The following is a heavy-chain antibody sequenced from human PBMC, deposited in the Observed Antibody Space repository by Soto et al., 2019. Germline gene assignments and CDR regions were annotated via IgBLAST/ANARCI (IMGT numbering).Heavy chain of an antibody. CDR3: ARGDPYYYDSSGYYYVAKFAY. CDR1: GGTFSSYA. D-gene: IGHD3-22*01. Sequence: QVQLVQSGAEVKKPGSSVKVSCKASGGTFSSYAISWVRQAPGQGLEWMGGIIPIFGTANYAQKFQGRVTITADESTSTAYMELSSLRSEDTAVYYCARGDPYYYDSSGYYYVAKFAYWGQGTLVTVSS. J-gene: IGHJ4*02. CDR2: IIPIFGTA. V-gene: IGHV1-69*01.